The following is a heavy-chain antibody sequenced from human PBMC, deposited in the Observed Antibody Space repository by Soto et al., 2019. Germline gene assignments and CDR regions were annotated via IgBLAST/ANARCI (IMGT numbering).Heavy chain of an antibody. CDR3: AKLGHIVLMVYLFDY. V-gene: IGHV3-23*01. CDR2: ISGSGGST. CDR1: GFTFSSYA. J-gene: IGHJ4*02. Sequence: PGGSLRLSCAASGFTFSSYAMSWVRQAPGKGLEWVSAISGSGGSTYYADSVKGRFTISRDNSKNTLYLQMNSLRAEDTAVYYCAKLGHIVLMVYLFDYWGQGTLVTVSS. D-gene: IGHD2-8*01.